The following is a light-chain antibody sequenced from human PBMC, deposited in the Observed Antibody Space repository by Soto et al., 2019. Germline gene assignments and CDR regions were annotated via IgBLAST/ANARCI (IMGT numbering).Light chain of an antibody. Sequence: QSALTQPRSVSGSPGQSFTISCTGTSSDVGGYNYVSWYQQHPGKAPKLMIYDVSKRPSGVPDRFSGSKSGNTASLTISGLQAEDEADYYCCSYAGNSLVFGSGTKLTVL. CDR2: DVS. CDR3: CSYAGNSLV. J-gene: IGLJ1*01. V-gene: IGLV2-11*01. CDR1: SSDVGGYNY.